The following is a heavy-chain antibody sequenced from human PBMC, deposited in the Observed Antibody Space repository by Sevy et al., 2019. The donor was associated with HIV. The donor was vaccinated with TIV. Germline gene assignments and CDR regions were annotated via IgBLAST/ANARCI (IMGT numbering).Heavy chain of an antibody. D-gene: IGHD3-10*01. J-gene: IGHJ5*02. Sequence: ASVKVSCKASGGTFSSYAISWVRQAPGQGLEWMGRIIPDFGTANYAQKFQGRVTITADESTSTAYMELSSLRSEDTAVYYCARTRGSGSYSYNWFDPWGQGTLVTVSS. V-gene: IGHV1-69*13. CDR3: ARTRGSGSYSYNWFDP. CDR2: IIPDFGTA. CDR1: GGTFSSYA.